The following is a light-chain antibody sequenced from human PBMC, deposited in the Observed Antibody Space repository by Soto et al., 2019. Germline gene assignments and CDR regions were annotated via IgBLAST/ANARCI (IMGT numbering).Light chain of an antibody. V-gene: IGKV3-15*01. CDR3: QQYNNWPIT. CDR2: GAS. Sequence: EIVMTQSPATLSVSPGERATLSCRASQSVSSSYLAWYQQKPGQAPRLLIYGASTRATGIPVRFSGSGSGTEFTLTINSLQPEDFEIYYCQQYNNWPITFGQGTRLEI. J-gene: IGKJ5*01. CDR1: QSVSSSY.